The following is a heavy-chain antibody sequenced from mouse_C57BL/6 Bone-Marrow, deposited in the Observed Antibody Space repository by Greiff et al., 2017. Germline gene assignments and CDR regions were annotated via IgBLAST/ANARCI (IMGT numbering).Heavy chain of an antibody. CDR2: ISSGGSYT. V-gene: IGHV5-6*01. Sequence: EVNVVESGGDLVKPGGSLKLSCAASGFTFSSYGMSWVRQTPDQRLEWVATISSGGSYTYYPDSVKGRFTISRDNAKNTLYLQLSSVKAEDTAMYYCARTPATDWGQGTTLTVSS. CDR3: ARTPATD. D-gene: IGHD1-2*01. J-gene: IGHJ2*01. CDR1: GFTFSSYG.